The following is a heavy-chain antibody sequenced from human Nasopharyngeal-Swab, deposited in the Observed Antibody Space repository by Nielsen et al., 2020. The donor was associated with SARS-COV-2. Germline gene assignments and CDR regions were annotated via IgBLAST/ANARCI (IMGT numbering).Heavy chain of an antibody. D-gene: IGHD3-22*01. CDR1: GWSFIGYY. V-gene: IGHV4-34*01. CDR3: ARVRGYYYDSSGYEAGAFDY. J-gene: IGHJ4*02. Sequence: AETLCLTGAVYGWSFIGYYWSWIRQPPGKGLEWIGVINHIGSTNYKPSLKSGVTISVDTTKNHYCLKLSSVTAADTAVYYCARVRGYYYDSSGYEAGAFDYWGQGTMVTVSS. CDR2: INHIGST.